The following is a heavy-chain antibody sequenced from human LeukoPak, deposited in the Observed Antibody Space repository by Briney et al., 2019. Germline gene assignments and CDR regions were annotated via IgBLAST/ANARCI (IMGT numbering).Heavy chain of an antibody. CDR1: GYTFTGYY. J-gene: IGHJ5*02. CDR3: ARSRSVITTTIIVIRRPWFDP. Sequence: ASVKVSCKASGYTFTGYYMHWVRQAPGQGLEWMGWINPNSGGTNYAQKFQGRVTMTRDTPISTAYMELSRLRSDDTAVYYCARSRSVITTTIIVIRRPWFDPWGQGTLVTVSS. CDR2: INPNSGGT. V-gene: IGHV1-2*02. D-gene: IGHD3-22*01.